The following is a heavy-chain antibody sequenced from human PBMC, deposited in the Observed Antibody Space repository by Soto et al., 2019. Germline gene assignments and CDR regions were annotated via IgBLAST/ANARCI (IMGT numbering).Heavy chain of an antibody. Sequence: QVQLQESGPGLVKPSETLSLTCTVSGGSISSYYWSWIRQPAGKGLEWIGRMHSSGSTIYNPSLKSRVTMSINTSTNQFSLKLSSVTAADPAVYYCASLPTVSSSAFWGQGTLVTVSS. D-gene: IGHD4-4*01. CDR2: MHSSGST. CDR1: GGSISSYY. V-gene: IGHV4-4*07. CDR3: ASLPTVSSSAF. J-gene: IGHJ4*02.